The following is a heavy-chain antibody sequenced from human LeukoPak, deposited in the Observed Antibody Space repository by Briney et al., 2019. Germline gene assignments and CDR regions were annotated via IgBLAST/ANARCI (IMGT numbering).Heavy chain of an antibody. CDR2: XXXSSVYI. CDR1: GFTFSSYI. J-gene: IGHJ4*02. CDR3: ARSYYDSSGYPHSDLDY. V-gene: IGHV3-21*01. D-gene: IGHD3-22*01. Sequence: PGGSLRLSCAGSGFTFSSYIMNWVRHAPGKGLXXXXXXXXSSVYINYADSVKGRFTISRDNAKYSLYLQMTSLRAEDTAVYYCARSYYDSSGYPHSDLDYWGQGTLVTVSS.